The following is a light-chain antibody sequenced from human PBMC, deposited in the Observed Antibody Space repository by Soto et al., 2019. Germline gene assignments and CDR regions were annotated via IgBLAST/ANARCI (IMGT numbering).Light chain of an antibody. CDR1: QSVSSY. CDR3: LQYSTWPPLYT. V-gene: IGKV3-15*01. J-gene: IGKJ2*01. CDR2: DGS. Sequence: EIVMTQSPATLSVSLGERVTLSCRASQSVSSYLAWYQQKPGQAPRLLISDGSTRATDIPDRFSGSGSGTDFTLTISSLQSTDLAVYYCLQYSTWPPLYTFGQGTKLEIK.